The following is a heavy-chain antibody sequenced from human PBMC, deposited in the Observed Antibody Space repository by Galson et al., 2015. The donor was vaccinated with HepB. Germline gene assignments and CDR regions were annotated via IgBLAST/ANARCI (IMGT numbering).Heavy chain of an antibody. D-gene: IGHD3-3*01. J-gene: IGHJ4*02. V-gene: IGHV3-30*03. Sequence: SLRLSCAASGFIFIDYGMHWVRQAPGKGLEWVAVISHDGSNKYYADSVKGRFTISRDDSKNTLYLQMNSLRAEDTAVYYCAREEGFWSDPGDYWGQGTLVTVSS. CDR2: ISHDGSNK. CDR1: GFIFIDYG. CDR3: AREEGFWSDPGDY.